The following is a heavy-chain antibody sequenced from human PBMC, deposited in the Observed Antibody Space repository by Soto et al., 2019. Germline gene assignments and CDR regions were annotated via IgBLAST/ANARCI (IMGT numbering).Heavy chain of an antibody. CDR2: ISGSGGPT. V-gene: IGHV3-23*01. CDR3: AKELGYCSGGSCYSVGYFDY. J-gene: IGHJ4*02. D-gene: IGHD2-15*01. CDR1: GFTFSDYA. Sequence: EVQLLESGGGLVQPGGSLRPSCAASGFTFSDYAMSWVRQAPGKGLEWVSAISGSGGPTFYADSVKGRFTISRDNSKNTLYLQMNSLRAEDTAVYYCAKELGYCSGGSCYSVGYFDYWGQGTLVTVSS.